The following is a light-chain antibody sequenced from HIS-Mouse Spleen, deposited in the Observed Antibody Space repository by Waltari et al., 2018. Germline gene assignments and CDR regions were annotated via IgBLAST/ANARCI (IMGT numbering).Light chain of an antibody. J-gene: IGLJ2*01. Sequence: SYELTQPPSVSVSPGQTARIPCSGDALPKKHAYWYQQKSGQAPVLVIYEDSKRPPGIPARFSGSSSGTMATLTISGAQVEDEADYYCYSTDSSGNHRGVFGGGTKLTVL. V-gene: IGLV3-10*01. CDR1: ALPKKH. CDR3: YSTDSSGNHRGV. CDR2: EDS.